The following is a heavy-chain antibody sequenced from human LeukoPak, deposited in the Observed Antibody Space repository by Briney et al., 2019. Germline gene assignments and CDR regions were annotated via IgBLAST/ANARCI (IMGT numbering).Heavy chain of an antibody. V-gene: IGHV3-23*01. CDR3: TNYYGSGSYCDY. D-gene: IGHD3-10*01. CDR1: GFTFSNYG. CDR2: ISGRSGST. J-gene: IGHJ4*02. Sequence: PGRSLRLSCAASGFTFSNYGMTWVRQAPGKGLEWVSTISGRSGSTYYADAVKGRFTISRDNSKNTLYLQVNSLRAEDTAVYYCTNYYGSGSYCDYWGQGTLVTVSS.